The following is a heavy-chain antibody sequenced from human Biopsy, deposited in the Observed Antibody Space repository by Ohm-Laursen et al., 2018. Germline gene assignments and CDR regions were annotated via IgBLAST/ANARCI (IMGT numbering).Heavy chain of an antibody. Sequence: GTLSLTCTASSASINLYYWGWIRQSPGKGLEWIGNLHHSGHTNYNPSLKSRLTMSVDTSKNQFSLKLTSVTAADTAVYYCARDRSAYCTATSCDNFGLDVWGQGTTVTVSS. J-gene: IGHJ6*02. V-gene: IGHV4-59*01. CDR3: ARDRSAYCTATSCDNFGLDV. CDR1: SASINLYY. D-gene: IGHD2-8*02. CDR2: LHHSGHT.